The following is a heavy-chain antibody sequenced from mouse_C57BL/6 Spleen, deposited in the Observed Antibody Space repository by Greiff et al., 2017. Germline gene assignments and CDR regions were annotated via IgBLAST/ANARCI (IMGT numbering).Heavy chain of an antibody. CDR1: GFTFSSYA. D-gene: IGHD2-4*01. CDR3: ARYDYDTRGYFDY. Sequence: EVKLVESGGGLVKPGGSLKLSCAASGFTFSSYAMSWVRQTPEKRLEWVATISDGGSYTYYPDNVKGRFTISRDNAKNNLYLQMSHLKSEDTAMYYCARYDYDTRGYFDYWGQGTTLTVSS. CDR2: ISDGGSYT. J-gene: IGHJ2*01. V-gene: IGHV5-4*03.